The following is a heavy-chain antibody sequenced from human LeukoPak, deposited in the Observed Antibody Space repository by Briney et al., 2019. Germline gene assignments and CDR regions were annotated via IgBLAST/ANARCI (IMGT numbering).Heavy chain of an antibody. Sequence: GGSLRLSCAASGFTFSSYWMHWVRQAPGKGLEWVSGITSSGGNTYYADSVKGRFTISRDNSKNTLYLQMNSLRAEDMAVYYCAKENTMIVLGAFDIWGQGTMVTVSS. V-gene: IGHV3-23*01. CDR2: ITSSGGNT. D-gene: IGHD3-22*01. CDR3: AKENTMIVLGAFDI. CDR1: GFTFSSYW. J-gene: IGHJ3*02.